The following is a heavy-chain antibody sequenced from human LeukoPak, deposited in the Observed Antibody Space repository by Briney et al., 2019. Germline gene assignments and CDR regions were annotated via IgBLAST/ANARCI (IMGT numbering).Heavy chain of an antibody. CDR3: ARYQAGTVDY. V-gene: IGHV4-30-2*01. D-gene: IGHD6-19*01. CDR1: GGSISSGGYS. CDR2: IYHSGST. Sequence: PSQTLSLTCAVSGGSISSGGYSWSWIRQPPGKGLEWIGYIYHSGSTYYNPSLKSRVTIPVDRSKNQFSLKLSSVTAADTAVYYCARYQAGTVDYWGQGTLVTVSS. J-gene: IGHJ4*02.